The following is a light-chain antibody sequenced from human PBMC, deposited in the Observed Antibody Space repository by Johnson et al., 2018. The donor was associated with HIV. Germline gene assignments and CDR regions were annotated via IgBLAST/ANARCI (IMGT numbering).Light chain of an antibody. J-gene: IGLJ1*01. CDR3: GTWDSSLTASYV. CDR2: ENN. Sequence: QSVLTQPPSVSAAPGQKVTISCSGSSSNIGNNYVSWYQQLPGTAPKLLIYENNKRPSGIPDRFSGSKSGTSATLGITGLQTGDEADYYCGTWDSSLTASYVVGTGTKVTV. CDR1: SSNIGNNY. V-gene: IGLV1-51*02.